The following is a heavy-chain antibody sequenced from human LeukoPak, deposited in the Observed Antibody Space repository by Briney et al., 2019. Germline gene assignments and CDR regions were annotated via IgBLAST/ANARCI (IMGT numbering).Heavy chain of an antibody. CDR1: GFTFSNAW. D-gene: IGHD3-9*01. CDR2: IKSKTDGGTT. Sequence: GGSLRLSCAASGFTFSNAWMSWVRQAPGKGLEWVGRIKSKTDGGTTDYAAPVKGRLTISRDDSKNTLYLQMNSLKTEDTAVYYCTTNTGYNGYFDYWGQGTLVTVSS. J-gene: IGHJ4*02. CDR3: TTNTGYNGYFDY. V-gene: IGHV3-15*01.